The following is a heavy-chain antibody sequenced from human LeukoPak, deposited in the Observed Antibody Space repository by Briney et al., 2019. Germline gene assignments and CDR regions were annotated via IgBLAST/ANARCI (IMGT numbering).Heavy chain of an antibody. V-gene: IGHV1-8*01. CDR3: ARGGLTHPLDV. CDR2: MNPNSGNT. D-gene: IGHD6-19*01. Sequence: ASVKVSCKASGYTFTSYDINWVRQATGQGLEWMGWMNPNSGNTGNAQKFQGRVTMTRNTSISTAYMELSRLRSDDTAVYYCARGGLTHPLDVWGKGTTVTVSS. CDR1: GYTFTSYD. J-gene: IGHJ6*04.